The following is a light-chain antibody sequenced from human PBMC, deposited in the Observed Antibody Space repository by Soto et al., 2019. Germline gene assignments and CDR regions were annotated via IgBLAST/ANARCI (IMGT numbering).Light chain of an antibody. J-gene: IGKJ2*01. CDR1: QNIGSN. Sequence: EVVMTQSPATLSVSPGERATLSCRSSQNIGSNLAWYQHKRGQAPRLLFYGASVRTTGVPARFSGSGSGTGFTLTISSLQSEDFATYYCQQTNNGPYTFGQGTNLEIK. CDR3: QQTNNGPYT. CDR2: GAS. V-gene: IGKV3-15*01.